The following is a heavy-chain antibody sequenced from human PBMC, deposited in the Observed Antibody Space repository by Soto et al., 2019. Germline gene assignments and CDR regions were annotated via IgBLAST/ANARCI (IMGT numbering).Heavy chain of an antibody. CDR1: SYTFTSYA. CDR3: ARDVNSGTFDY. J-gene: IGHJ4*02. Sequence: QVQLVQYGAEVKKPGASVKVSCKASSYTFTSYAISWVRQARGQGFEWMGWIIAYNGNTKYAQKVQGRVNMTTDTSTSTAFMDLRSLRSDDTAVYYCARDVNSGTFDYWGQGTLVTVSS. D-gene: IGHD3-10*01. CDR2: IIAYNGNT. V-gene: IGHV1-18*01.